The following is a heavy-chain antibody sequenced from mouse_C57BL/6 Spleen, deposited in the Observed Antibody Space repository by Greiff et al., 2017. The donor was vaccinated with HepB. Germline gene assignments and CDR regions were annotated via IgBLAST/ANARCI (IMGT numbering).Heavy chain of an antibody. CDR2: IYPGDGDT. CDR1: GYAFSSSW. D-gene: IGHD1-1*01. J-gene: IGHJ2*01. CDR3: ARTFITTVVAYFDY. V-gene: IGHV1-82*01. Sequence: QVQLQQSGPELVKPGASVKISCKASGYAFSSSWMNWVKQRPGKGLEWIGRIYPGDGDTNYNGKFKGKATLTADKSSSTAYMQLSSLTSEDSAVYFCARTFITTVVAYFDYWGQGTTLTVSS.